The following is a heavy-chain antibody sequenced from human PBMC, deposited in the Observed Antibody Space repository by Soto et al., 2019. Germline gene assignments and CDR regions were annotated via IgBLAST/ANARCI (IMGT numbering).Heavy chain of an antibody. CDR1: GYTFTSYY. CDR3: ARDSTAALSFDY. J-gene: IGHJ4*02. D-gene: IGHD6-13*01. Sequence: QVQLVQSGAEVKKPGASVKVSCETSGYTFTSYYMHWVRQAPGQGLEWMGIINPSGGSTDYAQKFQGRVTMTRDTSTSTVYMELSSLRSEDTAVYYCARDSTAALSFDYWGQGTLVTVSS. CDR2: INPSGGST. V-gene: IGHV1-46*01.